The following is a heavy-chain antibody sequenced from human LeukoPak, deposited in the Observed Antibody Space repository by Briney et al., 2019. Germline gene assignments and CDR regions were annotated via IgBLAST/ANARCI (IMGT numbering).Heavy chain of an antibody. Sequence: ASVKVSCKASGYTFTSYYMHWVRQVPGQGLEWMGIINPSGGSTSYAQKFQGRVTMTRDTSTSTVYMELSSLRSEDTAVYYCARTWLRYSSSWYLDYWGQGTLVTVSS. CDR3: ARTWLRYSSSWYLDY. V-gene: IGHV1-46*01. CDR2: INPSGGST. CDR1: GYTFTSYY. D-gene: IGHD6-13*01. J-gene: IGHJ4*02.